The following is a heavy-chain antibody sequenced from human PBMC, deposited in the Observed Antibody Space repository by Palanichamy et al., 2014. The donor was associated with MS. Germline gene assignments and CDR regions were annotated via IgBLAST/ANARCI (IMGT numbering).Heavy chain of an antibody. CDR3: AKGGAYAQIDI. J-gene: IGHJ3*02. CDR2: IHYSGSA. Sequence: QVQLQESGPGLVKPSQTLSLTCTVSGGSISSRDFYWSWIRLHPGKGLEWIGYIHYSGSAYYNPSLQSRVTISVDTSKNQFSLKLTSVTAADTAVYYCAKGGAYAQIDIWGQGTMVTVSS. V-gene: IGHV4-31*03. CDR1: GGSISSRDFY. D-gene: IGHD2-21*01.